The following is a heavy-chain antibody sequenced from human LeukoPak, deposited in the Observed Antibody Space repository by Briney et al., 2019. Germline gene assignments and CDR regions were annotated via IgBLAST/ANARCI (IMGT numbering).Heavy chain of an antibody. D-gene: IGHD3-3*01. CDR1: GGSISSGSYY. J-gene: IGHJ4*02. CDR3: AREPPRGFGVVPH. Sequence: SQTVSLTCTVSGGSISSGSYYWSWIRQPAGKGLEWIGRIYTSGSTNYNPSLKSRVTISVDTSKNQFSLKLSSVTAADTAVYYCAREPPRGFGVVPHWGQGTLVTVSS. CDR2: IYTSGST. V-gene: IGHV4-61*02.